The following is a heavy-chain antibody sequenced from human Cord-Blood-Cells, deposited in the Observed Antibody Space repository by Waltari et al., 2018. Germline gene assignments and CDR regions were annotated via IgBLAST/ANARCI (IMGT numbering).Heavy chain of an antibody. CDR2: IYHSGST. V-gene: IGHV4-38-2*02. CDR3: ARDGPLYYYDSSGYSGAFDI. J-gene: IGHJ3*02. D-gene: IGHD3-22*01. CDR1: GYSISSGYY. Sequence: QVQLQESGPGLVKPSETLSLTCAVSGYSISSGYYWGWIRQPPGKGLEWIGSIYHSGSTYYNPSLKGRVTISVDTSKNQFSLKLSSVTAADTAVYYCARDGPLYYYDSSGYSGAFDIWGQGTMVTVSS.